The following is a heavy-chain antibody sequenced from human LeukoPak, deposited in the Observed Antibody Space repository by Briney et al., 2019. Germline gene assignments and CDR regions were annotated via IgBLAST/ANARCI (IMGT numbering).Heavy chain of an antibody. V-gene: IGHV1-18*04. D-gene: IGHD3-10*01. J-gene: IGHJ4*02. CDR3: ARDRTVWFGELSPIDY. CDR2: TSAYNGNT. Sequence: GASVKVSCKASGYTFTSYGISWVRQAPGQGLEWMGWTSAYNGNTNYAQKLQGGVTMTTDTSTSTAYMELRSLRSDDTAVYYCARDRTVWFGELSPIDYWGQGTLVTVSS. CDR1: GYTFTSYG.